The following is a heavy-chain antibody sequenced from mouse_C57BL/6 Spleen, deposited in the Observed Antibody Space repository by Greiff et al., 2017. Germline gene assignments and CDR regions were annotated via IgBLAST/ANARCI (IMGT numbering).Heavy chain of an antibody. J-gene: IGHJ3*01. Sequence: QVQLQQPGAELVKPGASVKLSCKASGYTFTSYWMHWVKQRPGQGLEWIGMIHPNSGSTTYNEQFKSKATLTVDKSSSTAYMQLSGLTAEDSAVFYCAKLGRGLFADWGQGTLVTVSA. D-gene: IGHD4-1*01. CDR1: GYTFTSYW. CDR2: IHPNSGST. CDR3: AKLGRGLFAD. V-gene: IGHV1-64*01.